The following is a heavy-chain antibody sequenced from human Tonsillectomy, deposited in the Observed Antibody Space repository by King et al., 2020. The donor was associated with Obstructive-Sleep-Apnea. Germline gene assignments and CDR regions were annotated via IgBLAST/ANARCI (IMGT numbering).Heavy chain of an antibody. CDR1: GYSISSGYY. V-gene: IGHV4-38-2*02. J-gene: IGHJ4*02. D-gene: IGHD1-26*01. Sequence: VQLQESGPGLVKPSETLSLTCTVSGYSISSGYYWGWIRQPPGKGLEWIGSIYHSGSTYYNPSLKSRVTISVDTSKNQFPLKLSSVTAADTAVYYCARDLRGATTYDYWGQGTLVTVSS. CDR3: ARDLRGATTYDY. CDR2: IYHSGST.